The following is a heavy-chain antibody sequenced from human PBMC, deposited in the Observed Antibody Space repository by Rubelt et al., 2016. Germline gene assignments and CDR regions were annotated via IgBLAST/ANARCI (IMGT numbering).Heavy chain of an antibody. Sequence: SGFTVSSDYMSWVRQAPGKGLEWVSVIYSGGNTYYADSVKGRFTISRDNSKNTLYLQMNSLRAEDTAVYYCARDVIPYYYYGMDVWGQGTTVTVSS. V-gene: IGHV3-66*01. CDR1: GFTVSSDY. D-gene: IGHD3-16*02. CDR3: ARDVIPYYYYGMDV. J-gene: IGHJ6*02. CDR2: IYSGGNT.